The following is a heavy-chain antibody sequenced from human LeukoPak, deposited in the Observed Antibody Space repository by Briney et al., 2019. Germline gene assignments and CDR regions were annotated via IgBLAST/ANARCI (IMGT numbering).Heavy chain of an antibody. D-gene: IGHD2-2*01. CDR3: ARDCSSTSCYLAFDY. V-gene: IGHV3-7*01. Sequence: GGSLRLSCSASGFTFSSYWMSWLRQAPGKGREGVANIKQDGSEKYYVDSVKGRFTISRDNAKNSLYLQMNSLRAEDTAVYYCARDCSSTSCYLAFDYWGQGTLVTVSS. J-gene: IGHJ4*02. CDR2: IKQDGSEK. CDR1: GFTFSSYW.